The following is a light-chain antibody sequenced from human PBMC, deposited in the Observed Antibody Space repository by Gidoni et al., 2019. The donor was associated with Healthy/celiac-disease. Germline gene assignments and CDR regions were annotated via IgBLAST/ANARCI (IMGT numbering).Light chain of an antibody. CDR3: QQYSSSPRT. Sequence: EIVLTQSPGTLSLSPGERATLSCRASQSVSSSYLAWYQQKPGQPPRLLIYGASSRAACIPDRVSGSESGTDFTLTISRLEPEDFAVYYCQQYSSSPRTFGQXTKVEIK. CDR2: GAS. J-gene: IGKJ1*01. CDR1: QSVSSSY. V-gene: IGKV3-20*01.